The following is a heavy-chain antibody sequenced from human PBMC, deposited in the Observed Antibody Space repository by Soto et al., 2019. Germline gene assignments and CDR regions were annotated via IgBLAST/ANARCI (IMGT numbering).Heavy chain of an antibody. V-gene: IGHV3-30*18. CDR2: ISYDGSNK. Sequence: QVQLVESGGGVVQPGRSLRLSCAASGFTFSSYGMHWVRQAPGKGLEWVAVISYDGSNKYYADSVKGRFTISRDNSQKTLYPQMNSLRAEDTAVYYCAKSVYNWNDGFFDYWGQGTLVTVSS. CDR3: AKSVYNWNDGFFDY. J-gene: IGHJ4*02. CDR1: GFTFSSYG. D-gene: IGHD1-1*01.